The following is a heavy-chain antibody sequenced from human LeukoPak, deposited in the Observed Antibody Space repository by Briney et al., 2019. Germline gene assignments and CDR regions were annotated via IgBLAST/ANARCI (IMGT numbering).Heavy chain of an antibody. J-gene: IGHJ4*02. D-gene: IGHD3-22*01. CDR3: ATRQGYYYDSSGYYFFDY. V-gene: IGHV3-23*01. CDR2: ISGSGGST. CDR1: GFTFSSYA. Sequence: GGSLRLSCAASGFTFSSYAMSWVRQAPGKGLEWVSAISGSGGSTYYADSVKGRFTISRDNSKDTLYLQMNSLRAEDTAVYYCATRQGYYYDSSGYYFFDYWGQGTLVTVSS.